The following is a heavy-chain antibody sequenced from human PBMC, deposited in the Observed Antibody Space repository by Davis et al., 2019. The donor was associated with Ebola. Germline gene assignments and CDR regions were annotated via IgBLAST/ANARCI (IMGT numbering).Heavy chain of an antibody. V-gene: IGHV1-8*01. CDR3: ARDVVVPAAMHGYYYYYGMDV. CDR2: MNPNSGNT. CDR1: GCTFTSYD. J-gene: IGHJ6*02. D-gene: IGHD2-2*01. Sequence: AASVKVSCKASGCTFTSYDINWVRQATGQGLEWMGWMNPNSGNTGYAQKFQGRVTMTRNTSISTAYMELSSLRSEDTAIYYCARDVVVPAAMHGYYYYYGMDVWGQGTTVTVSS.